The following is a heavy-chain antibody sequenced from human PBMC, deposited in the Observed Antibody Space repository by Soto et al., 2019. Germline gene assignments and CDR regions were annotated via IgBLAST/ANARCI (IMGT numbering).Heavy chain of an antibody. D-gene: IGHD3-22*01. CDR2: IYYSGST. V-gene: IGHV4-59*01. Sequence: SETLSLTGTVSGGAISSYYWSGIRQPPGKGLEWIGYIYYSGSTNYNPSLKSRVTISVDTSKNQFSLKLSSATAADTAVYYCARQDDYDSSGDWFDPWGQGTLVTVSS. CDR3: ARQDDYDSSGDWFDP. J-gene: IGHJ5*02. CDR1: GGAISSYY.